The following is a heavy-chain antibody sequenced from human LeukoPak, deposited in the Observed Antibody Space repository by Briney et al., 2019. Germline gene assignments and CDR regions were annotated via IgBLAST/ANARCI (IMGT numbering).Heavy chain of an antibody. CDR2: IYSGGNT. J-gene: IGHJ6*02. Sequence: GGSXRLSCAASGFTFSAYWMNWVRQAPGKGLEWVSVIYSGGNTYYADSVKGRFTISRDNSKNTLYLLMNSLRAEDTAVYYCARDGSSGWNYYYGMDVWGQGTTVTVSS. V-gene: IGHV3-66*01. CDR3: ARDGSSGWNYYYGMDV. D-gene: IGHD6-19*01. CDR1: GFTFSAYW.